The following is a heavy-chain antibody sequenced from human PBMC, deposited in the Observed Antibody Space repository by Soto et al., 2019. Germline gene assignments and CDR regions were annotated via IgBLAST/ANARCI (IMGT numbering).Heavy chain of an antibody. CDR1: GYTFTSYD. CDR3: ARGDYDFWSGNYYYYGMDV. V-gene: IGHV1-8*01. Sequence: QVQLVQSGAEVKKPGASVKVSCKASGYTFTSYDINWVRQATGQGLEWMGWMNPNSGNTGYAQKFQGRVTMTRNTSISTAYMELSRLRSEDTAVYYCARGDYDFWSGNYYYYGMDVWGQGTTVTVSS. J-gene: IGHJ6*02. D-gene: IGHD3-3*01. CDR2: MNPNSGNT.